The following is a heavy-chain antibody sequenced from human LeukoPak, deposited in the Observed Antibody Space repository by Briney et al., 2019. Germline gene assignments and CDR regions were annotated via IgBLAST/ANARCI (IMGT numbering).Heavy chain of an antibody. D-gene: IGHD3-3*01. CDR3: ANGLDLIFGVINH. V-gene: IGHV1-24*01. Sequence: ASVKVSCKISGHTLTELSMHWVRQAPGEGLEWMGGFDPEDGETIYAQKFQGRVTMTEDTSTDTAYMEVSSLRSEDTAVYYCANGLDLIFGVINHWRQGTLVTVSS. CDR1: GHTLTELS. CDR2: FDPEDGET. J-gene: IGHJ5*02.